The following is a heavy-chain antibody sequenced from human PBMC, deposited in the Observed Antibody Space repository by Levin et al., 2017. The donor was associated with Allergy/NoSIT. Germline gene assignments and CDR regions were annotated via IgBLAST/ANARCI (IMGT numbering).Heavy chain of an antibody. J-gene: IGHJ3*02. V-gene: IGHV4-30-4*01. CDR2: IYYSGST. Sequence: SETLSLTCTVSGGSISSGDYYWSWIRQPPGKGLEWIGYIYYSGSTYYNPSLKSRVTISVDTSKNQFSLKLSSVTAADTAVYYCAREGATYYYDSSGYLDIWGQGTMVTVSS. D-gene: IGHD3-22*01. CDR1: GGSISSGDYY. CDR3: AREGATYYYDSSGYLDI.